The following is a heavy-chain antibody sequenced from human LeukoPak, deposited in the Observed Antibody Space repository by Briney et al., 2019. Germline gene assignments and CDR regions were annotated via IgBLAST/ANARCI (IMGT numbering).Heavy chain of an antibody. Sequence: ASVKVSCKASGYTFTSYAMHWVRQAPGQRLEWMGWINAGNGNTKYSQKFRGRVTITRDTSASTAYMELSSLRSEDTAVYYCAREAPGDAFDIWGQGTMVTVSS. V-gene: IGHV1-3*01. CDR1: GYTFTSYA. CDR2: INAGNGNT. D-gene: IGHD7-27*01. CDR3: AREAPGDAFDI. J-gene: IGHJ3*02.